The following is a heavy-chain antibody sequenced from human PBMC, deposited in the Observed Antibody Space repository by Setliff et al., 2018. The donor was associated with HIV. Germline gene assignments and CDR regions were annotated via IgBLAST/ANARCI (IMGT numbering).Heavy chain of an antibody. CDR2: ISGESRRT. V-gene: IGHV3-23*01. CDR1: GFMFSDYA. Sequence: PGGSLRLSCAASGFMFSDYAMSWVRQVPGKGVEWVSIISGESRRTSYADSGKGRFAISRDNSKNTLYLQMNSLRAEETAVYYCAKPTYYYDDSCYTGGDYWGQGTLVTVSS. D-gene: IGHD3-22*01. CDR3: AKPTYYYDDSCYTGGDY. J-gene: IGHJ4*02.